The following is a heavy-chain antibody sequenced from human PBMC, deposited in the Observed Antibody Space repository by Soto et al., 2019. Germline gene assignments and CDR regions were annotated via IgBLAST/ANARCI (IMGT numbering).Heavy chain of an antibody. J-gene: IGHJ4*02. D-gene: IGHD3-16*01. CDR2: IYYSGST. Sequence: QLQLHESGPGLVKPSETLSLTCTVSGGSISSSSDYWGWIRQPPGKGLEWIGSIYYSGSTYYNPSLKSRVTISVDTSKNQFSLKLSSVTAADTAVYYCARLSRNSVTTFGGAAPFDYWGQGTLVTVSS. CDR3: ARLSRNSVTTFGGAAPFDY. V-gene: IGHV4-39*01. CDR1: GGSISSSSDY.